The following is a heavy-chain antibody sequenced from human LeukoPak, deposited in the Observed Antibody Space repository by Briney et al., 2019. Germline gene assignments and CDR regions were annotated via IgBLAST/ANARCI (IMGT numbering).Heavy chain of an antibody. CDR2: INHSGST. Sequence: PSETLSLTCAVYGGSFSGYYWSWIRQPPGKGLEWIGEINHSGSTYYNPSLKSRVTISVDTSKNQFSLKLSSVTAADTAVYYCARVEGSGPEGNSHHPGTWFDPWGQGTLVTVSS. V-gene: IGHV4-34*01. J-gene: IGHJ5*02. CDR3: ARVEGSGPEGNSHHPGTWFDP. D-gene: IGHD1-1*01. CDR1: GGSFSGYY.